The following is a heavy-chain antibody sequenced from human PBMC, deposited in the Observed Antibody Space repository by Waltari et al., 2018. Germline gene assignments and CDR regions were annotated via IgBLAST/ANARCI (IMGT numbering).Heavy chain of an antibody. CDR1: GASFGGFY. Sequence: QVQLQQWGAGLLKPSETLSLTCGESGASFGGFYWSWNRQAPGKGLEWIGDITHTGDSNINPSLKSRLTISVDTSKRQFSLELTSVTPADTAVYYCGRAPATSWFGYSVYWGQGTVVTVSS. D-gene: IGHD2-2*01. CDR3: GRAPATSWFGYSVY. V-gene: IGHV4-34*01. CDR2: ITHTGDS. J-gene: IGHJ4*02.